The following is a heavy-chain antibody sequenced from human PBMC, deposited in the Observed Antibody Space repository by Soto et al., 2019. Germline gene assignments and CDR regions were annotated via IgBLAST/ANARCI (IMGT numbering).Heavy chain of an antibody. CDR3: ARGRYGDY. J-gene: IGHJ4*02. V-gene: IGHV1-18*01. CDR2: ISAHNGNT. Sequence: QVHLVQSGAEVKNPGASVKVSCKGSGYDFTTYGITWVRQAPGQGLEWMAWISAHNGNTNYAPNLQGRVTVTRDTSTSTAHIELRSLRSDDTAVYYCARGRYGDYWGQGALVTVSS. CDR1: GYDFTTYG. D-gene: IGHD1-1*01.